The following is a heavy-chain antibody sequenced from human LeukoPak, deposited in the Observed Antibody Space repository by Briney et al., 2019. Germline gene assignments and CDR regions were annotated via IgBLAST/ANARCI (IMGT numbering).Heavy chain of an antibody. CDR2: INPNSGGT. CDR1: GYTFTGYY. D-gene: IGHD3-10*01. J-gene: IGHJ5*02. V-gene: IGHV1-2*02. Sequence: ASVKVSCKASGYTFTGYYMHWVRQAPGQGLEWMGWINPNSGGTNYAQKFQGRVTMTRDTSISTAYMELSRLRSDDTAVYYCARGRGHYYGSGSWQPWGQGTLVTVSS. CDR3: ARGRGHYYGSGSWQP.